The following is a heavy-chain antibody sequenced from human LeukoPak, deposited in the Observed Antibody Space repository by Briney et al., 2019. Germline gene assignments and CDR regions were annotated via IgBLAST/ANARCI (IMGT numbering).Heavy chain of an antibody. CDR2: ISGSGHST. J-gene: IGHJ4*02. CDR1: GFIFSRYG. D-gene: IGHD6-19*01. Sequence: GGSLRLSCVASGFIFSRYGMHWVRQAPGKGLEYVSAISGSGHSTYSTDSVRGRFTISRDNSKNTLYLQMISLRAEDTAVYYCAKDQGSSGWYDYFDHWGQGTLVTVSA. V-gene: IGHV3-23*01. CDR3: AKDQGSSGWYDYFDH.